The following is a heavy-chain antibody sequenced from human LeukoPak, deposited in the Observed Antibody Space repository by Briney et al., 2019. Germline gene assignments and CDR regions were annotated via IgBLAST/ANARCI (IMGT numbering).Heavy chain of an antibody. J-gene: IGHJ4*02. CDR3: ARDLYSSGWFDY. Sequence: GGSLRLSCAASGFTFSSYAMSWVRQAPGKGLEWVSAISGSGGSTYYADSVKGRFTISRDNSKNTLYLQMNSLRVEDTAVYYCARDLYSSGWFDYWGQGTLVTVSS. V-gene: IGHV3-23*01. CDR1: GFTFSSYA. D-gene: IGHD6-19*01. CDR2: ISGSGGST.